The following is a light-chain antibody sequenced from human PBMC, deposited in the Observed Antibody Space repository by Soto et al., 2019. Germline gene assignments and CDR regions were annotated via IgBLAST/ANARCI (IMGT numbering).Light chain of an antibody. Sequence: EIVLTQSPATLSVSPGERATLSCRASQSVNQKLGWYQQKPGQAPRLLIYVASYRATGIPARFSGSGSGTEYTLTISRLEPEDFAVYYCEQYGSSPYTFGPGTKVDI. CDR3: EQYGSSPYT. J-gene: IGKJ3*01. CDR1: QSVNQK. V-gene: IGKV3-15*01. CDR2: VAS.